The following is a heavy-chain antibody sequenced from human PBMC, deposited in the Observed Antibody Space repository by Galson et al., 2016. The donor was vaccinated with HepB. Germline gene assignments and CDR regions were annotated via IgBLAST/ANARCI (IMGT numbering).Heavy chain of an antibody. CDR1: GSSISSSRNY. CDR2: ICYSGST. CDR3: AIRSRRTAWYSTHGFDP. D-gene: IGHD2-15*01. V-gene: IGHV4-39*01. Sequence: ATLSLTCTVSGSSISSSRNYWARIRQPPGKGLEWMGSICYSGSTYYTPSLTSRVTISVDSSKNQFPLKLTSVTVADTAVYYCAIRSRRTAWYSTHGFDPRGQGTLVTVSS. J-gene: IGHJ5*02.